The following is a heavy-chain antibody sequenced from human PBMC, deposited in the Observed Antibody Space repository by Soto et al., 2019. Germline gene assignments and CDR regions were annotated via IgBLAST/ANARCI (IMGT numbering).Heavy chain of an antibody. J-gene: IGHJ3*01. D-gene: IGHD2-8*01. CDR1: GFTFNNYA. CDR2: ISPNGDST. Sequence: EVQLLESGGGLVQPGGSLRLACAASGFTFNNYAMNWVRQAPGRGLEWVSIISPNGDSTYYADSVKGRFAISRDNSQNTLFLQRKSLRAEDTVIYFCSKVRLTDYLRYAPHLWGQGTLVTVSS. CDR3: SKVRLTDYLRYAPHL. V-gene: IGHV3-23*01.